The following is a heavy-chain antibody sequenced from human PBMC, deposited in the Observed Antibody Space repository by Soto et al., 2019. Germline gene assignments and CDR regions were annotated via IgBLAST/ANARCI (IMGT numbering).Heavy chain of an antibody. CDR1: GGTFSTYS. V-gene: IGHV1-69*01. Sequence: QVQLVQSGAEVKKPGSSVKVSCKASGGTFSTYSVSWVRQAPGQGLEWMGGIIPMLGSTKYAQTFQDRVTVTVQQSTSTVYMELSSLRSDDTAVYYCARSQGGEFQLLYAFDIWGQGTKVTVSS. CDR3: ARSQGGEFQLLYAFDI. D-gene: IGHD1-26*01. CDR2: IIPMLGST. J-gene: IGHJ3*02.